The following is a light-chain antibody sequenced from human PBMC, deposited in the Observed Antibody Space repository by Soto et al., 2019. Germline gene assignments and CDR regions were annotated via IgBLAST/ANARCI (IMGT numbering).Light chain of an antibody. V-gene: IGKV3-20*01. CDR3: QQYNSHSPT. CDR1: QSVSSSY. Sequence: EIVLTQSPGTLSLSPGERATLSCRASQSVSSSYLAWYQQKPGQAPRLLIYGASSRATGIPDRFSGSGSGTEFTLTISSLQPDDFATYYCQQYNSHSPTFGQGTKV. J-gene: IGKJ1*01. CDR2: GAS.